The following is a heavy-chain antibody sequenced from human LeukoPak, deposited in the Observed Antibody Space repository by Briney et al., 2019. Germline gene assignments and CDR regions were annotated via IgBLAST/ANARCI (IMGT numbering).Heavy chain of an antibody. CDR2: IYYSGST. CDR3: ATGAISEE. D-gene: IGHD2/OR15-2a*01. Sequence: SETLSLTCTVSGGSISSYYWSWIRQPAGKGLEWIGTIYYSGSTYYNPSLKSRVTISVDSSKNQFSLNLRSVTAADTAVYYCATGAISEEGGQEPLVTVPS. V-gene: IGHV4-59*12. J-gene: IGHJ4*02. CDR1: GGSISSYY.